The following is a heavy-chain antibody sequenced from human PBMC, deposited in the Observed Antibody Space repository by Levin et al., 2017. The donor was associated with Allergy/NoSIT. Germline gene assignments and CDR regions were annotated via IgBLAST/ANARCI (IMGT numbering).Heavy chain of an antibody. V-gene: IGHV4-31*03. J-gene: IGHJ4*02. Sequence: SQTLSLTCTVSGGSISSGGYYWSWIRQHPGKGLEWIGYIYYSGSTYYNPSLKSRVTISVDTSKNQFSLKLSSVTAADTAVYYCAREMVRGVIRYFDYWGQGTLVTVSS. D-gene: IGHD3-10*01. CDR1: GGSISSGGYY. CDR3: AREMVRGVIRYFDY. CDR2: IYYSGST.